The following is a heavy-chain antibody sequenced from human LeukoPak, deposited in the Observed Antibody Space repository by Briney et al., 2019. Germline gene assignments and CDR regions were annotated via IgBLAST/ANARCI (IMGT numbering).Heavy chain of an antibody. V-gene: IGHV4-34*01. CDR1: GGSFSGYY. D-gene: IGHD2-2*01. Sequence: PSETLSLTCAVYGGSFSGYYWSWIRQPPGKGLEWIGEINHSGSTNYNPSLKSRVTISVDTSKNQFSLKLSPVTAADTAVYYCARGRNRLGYCSSTSCYGPPNWFDPWGQGTLVTVSS. CDR2: INHSGST. CDR3: ARGRNRLGYCSSTSCYGPPNWFDP. J-gene: IGHJ5*02.